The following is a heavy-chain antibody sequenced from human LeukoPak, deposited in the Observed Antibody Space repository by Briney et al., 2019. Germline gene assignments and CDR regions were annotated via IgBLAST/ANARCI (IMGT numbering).Heavy chain of an antibody. Sequence: GGSLRLSCAASGFTFSSYAMHWVRQAPGKGLEYVSAISSNGGSTYYANSAKGRFTISRDNSKNTLYLQMGSLRAEDMAVYYCARGGAYCGGDCYPIAFDIWGQGTMVTVSS. J-gene: IGHJ3*02. CDR3: ARGGAYCGGDCYPIAFDI. CDR2: ISSNGGST. V-gene: IGHV3-64*01. CDR1: GFTFSSYA. D-gene: IGHD2-21*02.